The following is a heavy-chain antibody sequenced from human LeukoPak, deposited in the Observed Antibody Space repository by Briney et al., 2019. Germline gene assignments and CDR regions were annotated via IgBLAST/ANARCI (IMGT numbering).Heavy chain of an antibody. D-gene: IGHD2-15*01. V-gene: IGHV4-59*11. CDR1: GGSISSHY. CDR2: IYYSGST. J-gene: IGHJ4*02. Sequence: SETLSLTCTVSGGSISSHYWSWIRQPPGKGLEWIGYIYYSGSTNYNPSLKSRVTISVDTSKNQFSLKLSSVTAADTAVYYCARGSGMVDSWGQGTLVTVSS. CDR3: ARGSGMVDS.